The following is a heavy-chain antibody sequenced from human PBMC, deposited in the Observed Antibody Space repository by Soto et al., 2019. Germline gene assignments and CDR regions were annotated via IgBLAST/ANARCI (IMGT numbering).Heavy chain of an antibody. CDR2: ISVYNGNT. J-gene: IGHJ4*02. Sequence: QVQLVQSGAEVKKPGASVKVSCKASGYTCTSYGISWVRQAPGKGLEWMGWISVYNGNTNYAQKLQGRVTMTTATSTSTAYMELRSLRSDDPAVYYCASGCFGEFGYYFDYWGQGTLVTVSS. CDR1: GYTCTSYG. D-gene: IGHD3-10*01. CDR3: ASGCFGEFGYYFDY. V-gene: IGHV1-18*01.